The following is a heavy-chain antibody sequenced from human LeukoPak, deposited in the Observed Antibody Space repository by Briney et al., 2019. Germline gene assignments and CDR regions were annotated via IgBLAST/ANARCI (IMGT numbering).Heavy chain of an antibody. Sequence: QPGGSLRLSCAASGVTFSNHAMSWVRQAPGKGLEWVSGITGSGGSTYYADSVKGRFTISRDNSKNTLYLQMNSLRAEDTAVYYCARDLDSYGSYWGQGTLVTVSS. CDR3: ARDLDSYGSY. D-gene: IGHD5-18*01. J-gene: IGHJ4*02. CDR2: ITGSGGST. CDR1: GVTFSNHA. V-gene: IGHV3-23*01.